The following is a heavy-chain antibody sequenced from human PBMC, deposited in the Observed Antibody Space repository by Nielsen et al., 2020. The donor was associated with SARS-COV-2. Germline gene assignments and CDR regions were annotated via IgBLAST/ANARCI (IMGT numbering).Heavy chain of an antibody. CDR2: ISYDGSNK. CDR3: ARAMSDV. J-gene: IGHJ6*02. Sequence: VRQMPGKGLEWVAVISYDGSNKYYADSVKGRFTISRDNSKNTLYLQMNSLRAEDTAVYYCARAMSDVWGQGTTVTVSS. V-gene: IGHV3-30*04.